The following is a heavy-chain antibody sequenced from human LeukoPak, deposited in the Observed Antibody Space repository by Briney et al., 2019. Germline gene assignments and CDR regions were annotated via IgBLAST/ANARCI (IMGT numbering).Heavy chain of an antibody. Sequence: GGSLRLSCAASGFTFSSYAMHWVRQAPGKGLEWVAVISYDGSNKYYADSVKGRFTISRDNSKNTLYLQMNSLRAEDTAVYYCAKLLAVTNSYYFNYWGQGTLVTVSS. CDR3: AKLLAVTNSYYFNY. CDR1: GFTFSSYA. D-gene: IGHD6-19*01. V-gene: IGHV3-30*04. J-gene: IGHJ4*02. CDR2: ISYDGSNK.